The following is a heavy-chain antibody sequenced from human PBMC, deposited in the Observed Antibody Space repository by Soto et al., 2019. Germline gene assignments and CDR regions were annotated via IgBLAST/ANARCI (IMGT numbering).Heavy chain of an antibody. CDR2: ISYDGSNK. Sequence: GGSLRLSCAASGFTFSSYVMHWVRQAPGKGLEWVAVISYDGSNKYYADSVKGRFTISRDNSKNTLYLQMNSLRAEDTAVYYCAKVNRLRSHLPPDDYWGQGTLVTVSS. J-gene: IGHJ4*02. V-gene: IGHV3-30*18. CDR3: AKVNRLRSHLPPDDY. CDR1: GFTFSSYV. D-gene: IGHD4-17*01.